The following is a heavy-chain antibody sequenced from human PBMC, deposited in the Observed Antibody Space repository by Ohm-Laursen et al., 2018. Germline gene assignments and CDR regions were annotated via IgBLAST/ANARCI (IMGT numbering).Heavy chain of an antibody. J-gene: IGHJ6*02. CDR3: ASAGDRGCYYYCGMDV. V-gene: IGHV3-48*03. CDR2: IISSAGGV. CDR1: GFSFSDSE. Sequence: SLSLSCAASGFSFSDSEMNWVRQAPGKGLEWVSYIISSAGGVSYADSVKGRFTVSRDNAKNSLYLQMNSLRAEDTAVDYCASAGDRGCYYYCGMDVWGQGTTVTVSS. D-gene: IGHD3-16*01.